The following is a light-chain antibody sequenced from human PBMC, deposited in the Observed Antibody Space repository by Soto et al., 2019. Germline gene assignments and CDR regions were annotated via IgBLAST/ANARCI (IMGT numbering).Light chain of an antibody. Sequence: EIVLTQSPGPLSLSPGERATLSCRASQSLTNNYFAWYQQKPGRALRLLIDGASTRATGIPDRFSGSGSGIDFTLTISRLEPEDVAVYYCQQYEAVVTFGQGTKVEI. CDR3: QQYEAVVT. V-gene: IGKV3-20*01. J-gene: IGKJ1*01. CDR1: QSLTNNY. CDR2: GAS.